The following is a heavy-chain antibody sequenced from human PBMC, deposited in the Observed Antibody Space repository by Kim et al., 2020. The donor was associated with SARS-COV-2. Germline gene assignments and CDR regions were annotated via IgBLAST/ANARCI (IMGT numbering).Heavy chain of an antibody. V-gene: IGHV4-34*01. J-gene: IGHJ4*02. D-gene: IGHD5-18*01. CDR3: ATRFGYSYGLGY. Sequence: NYNPSRQSRVTISVDTSKNQFSLKLSSVTAADTAVYYCATRFGYSYGLGYWGQGTLVTVSS.